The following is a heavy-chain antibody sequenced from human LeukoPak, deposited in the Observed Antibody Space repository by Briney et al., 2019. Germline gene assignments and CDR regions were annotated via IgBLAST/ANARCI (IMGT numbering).Heavy chain of an antibody. Sequence: AETLSLTCTASGVSISTSNYYWGWIRPPPGKGLEWIVNIIYSGSNYYSPSLKSLITISLDTTRNQFPLKLNSVTAADAASYYCAKSNGYGLVDIWGQGTMVTVSS. CDR1: GVSISTSNYY. V-gene: IGHV4-39*06. D-gene: IGHD3-10*01. CDR3: AKSNGYGLVDI. J-gene: IGHJ3*02. CDR2: IIYSGSN.